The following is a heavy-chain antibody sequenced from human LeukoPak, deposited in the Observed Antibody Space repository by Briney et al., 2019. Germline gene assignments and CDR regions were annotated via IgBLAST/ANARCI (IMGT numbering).Heavy chain of an antibody. J-gene: IGHJ4*02. CDR2: ISYDGSIN. D-gene: IGHD6-13*01. Sequence: GKSLRLSCAASGFTFSNYAMHWVRQAPGKGLEWVALISYDGSINDYADSVKGRFTISRDNSKNTPYLQMNSLRADDTAMYYCARGSYSSSWKTFDYWGQGTLVTVSS. V-gene: IGHV3-30*04. CDR3: ARGSYSSSWKTFDY. CDR1: GFTFSNYA.